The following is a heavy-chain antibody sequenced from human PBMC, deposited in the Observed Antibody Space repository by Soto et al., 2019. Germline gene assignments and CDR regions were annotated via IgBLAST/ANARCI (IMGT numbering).Heavy chain of an antibody. V-gene: IGHV1-46*01. J-gene: IGHJ3*02. CDR2: INPSGGST. CDR1: GYTFTSYY. CDR3: ARDIVVVVAASADAFDI. Sequence: ASVKVSCKASGYTFTSYYMHWVRQAPGQGLEWMGIINPSGGSTSYAQKFQGRVTMTRDTSTSTAYMELSSLRSEDTVVYYCARDIVVVVAASADAFDIWGQGTMVTVSS. D-gene: IGHD2-15*01.